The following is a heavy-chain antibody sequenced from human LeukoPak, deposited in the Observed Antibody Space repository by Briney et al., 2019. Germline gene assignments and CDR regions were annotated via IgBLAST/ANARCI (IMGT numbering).Heavy chain of an antibody. J-gene: IGHJ4*02. V-gene: IGHV3-74*01. Sequence: PGGSLRLSCAASGFTFSSYWMHWVRQAPGKGLVWVSRINRDGGITSYADSVKGRFTISRDNAKNSLFLQMNSLRAEDMALYYCAKAGGVYSSSSSDYFDYWGQGTLVTVSS. CDR3: AKAGGVYSSSSSDYFDY. CDR2: INRDGGIT. D-gene: IGHD6-6*01. CDR1: GFTFSSYW.